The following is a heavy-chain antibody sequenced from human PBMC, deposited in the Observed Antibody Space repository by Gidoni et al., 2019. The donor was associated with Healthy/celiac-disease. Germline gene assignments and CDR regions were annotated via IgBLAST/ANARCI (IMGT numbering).Heavy chain of an antibody. J-gene: IGHJ4*02. Sequence: QVQLVQSGAEVKKPGASVKVSCKASGYTFTSYDINWVRQATGQGLEWMGWMNPNSGNTGYAQKFQGRGTMTRNTSISTAYMELSSLRSEDTAVYYCARVRTKQLGFWYWGQGTLVTVSS. CDR1: GYTFTSYD. CDR2: MNPNSGNT. CDR3: ARVRTKQLGFWY. D-gene: IGHD6-6*01. V-gene: IGHV1-8*01.